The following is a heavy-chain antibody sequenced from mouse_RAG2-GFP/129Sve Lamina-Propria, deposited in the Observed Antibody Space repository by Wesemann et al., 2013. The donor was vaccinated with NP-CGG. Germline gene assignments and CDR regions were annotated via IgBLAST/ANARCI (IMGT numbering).Heavy chain of an antibody. CDR3: ARYVVFDY. J-gene: IGHJ2*01. V-gene: IGHV9-3*01. CDR2: INTYSGVP. Sequence: QIQLVQSGPELKKPGETVKISCKASGYTFTTYGMSWVKQAPGKGLKWMGWINTYSGVPTYADDFKGRFAFSLETSASTAYLQINNLKNEDTATYFCARYVVFDYWGQGTTLTVSS. D-gene: IGHD1-1*02. CDR1: GYTFTTYG.